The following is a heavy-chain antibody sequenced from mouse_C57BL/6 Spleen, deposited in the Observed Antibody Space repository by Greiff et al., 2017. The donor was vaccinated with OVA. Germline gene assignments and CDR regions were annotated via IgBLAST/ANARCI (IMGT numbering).Heavy chain of an antibody. J-gene: IGHJ3*01. V-gene: IGHV10-3*01. CDR1: GFTFNTYA. CDR3: VRDVYYDYEGWFAY. D-gene: IGHD2-4*01. CDR2: IRSKSSNYAT. Sequence: EVQGVESGGGLVQPKGSLKLSCAASGFTFNTYAMHWVRQAPGKGLEWVARIRSKSSNYATYYADSVKDRFTISRDDSQSMLYLQMNNLKTEDTAMYYCVRDVYYDYEGWFAYWGQGTLVTVSA.